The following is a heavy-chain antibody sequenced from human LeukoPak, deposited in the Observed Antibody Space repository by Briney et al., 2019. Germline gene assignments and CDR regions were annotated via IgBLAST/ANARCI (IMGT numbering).Heavy chain of an antibody. CDR3: IRYARVRLHLEY. J-gene: IGHJ4*02. D-gene: IGHD3-10*02. Sequence: GGSLRLSCAASGFTFITYWMHWFRQAPGKGLVWVARISTDGSVTAYADSVKGRFTVSRDNAENTLYLQMNDLRPEDTAVYYWIRYARVRLHLEYWGQGTLATVSS. CDR2: ISTDGSVT. V-gene: IGHV3-74*01. CDR1: GFTFITYW.